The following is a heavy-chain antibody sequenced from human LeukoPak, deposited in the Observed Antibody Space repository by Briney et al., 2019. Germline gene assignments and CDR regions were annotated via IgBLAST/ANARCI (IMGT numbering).Heavy chain of an antibody. V-gene: IGHV4-59*08. CDR1: GGSISSYY. CDR2: IYYSGST. Sequence: SETLSLTCTVSGGSISSYYWSWIRQPPGKGLEWIGYIYYSGSTNYNPSLKSRVTISVDTSKNQFSLKLSSVTAADTAVYYCARHRTGPYDYWGQGTLATVSS. CDR3: ARHRTGPYDY. J-gene: IGHJ4*02.